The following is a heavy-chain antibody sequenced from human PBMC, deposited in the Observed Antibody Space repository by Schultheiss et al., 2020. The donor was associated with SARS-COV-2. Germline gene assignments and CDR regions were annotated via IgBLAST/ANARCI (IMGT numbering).Heavy chain of an antibody. J-gene: IGHJ6*03. V-gene: IGHV4-34*01. CDR2: INHSGST. Sequence: SETLSLTCAVYGGSFSGYYWSWIRQPPGKGLEWIGEINHSGSTNYNPSLKSRVTISVDTSKNQFSLKLSSVTAADTAVYYCARRDRLCSGGSCYHPTYYYYYMDVWGKGTTVTVSS. CDR3: ARRDRLCSGGSCYHPTYYYYYMDV. D-gene: IGHD2-15*01. CDR1: GGSFSGYY.